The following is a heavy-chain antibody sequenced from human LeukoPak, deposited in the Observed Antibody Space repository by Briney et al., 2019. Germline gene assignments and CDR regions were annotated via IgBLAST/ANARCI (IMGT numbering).Heavy chain of an antibody. CDR3: AREVQSMIVVVRDPYFDY. Sequence: ASVKVSCKAPGYTFTGYYMHWVRQAPGQGLEWMGIINPSGGSTSYAQKFQGRVTMTRDTSTSTVYMELSSLRSEDTAVYYCAREVQSMIVVVRDPYFDYWGQGTLVTVSS. CDR1: GYTFTGYY. V-gene: IGHV1-46*01. CDR2: INPSGGST. J-gene: IGHJ4*02. D-gene: IGHD3-22*01.